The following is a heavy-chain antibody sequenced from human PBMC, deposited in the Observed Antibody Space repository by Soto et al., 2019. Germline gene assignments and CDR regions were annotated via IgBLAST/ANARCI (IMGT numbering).Heavy chain of an antibody. J-gene: IGHJ1*01. CDR3: ARLGAYYQAMDS. Sequence: PSETLSLTCTVSGCSISSSLFYWGWIRQPPGKGLEWIGNIYSTGSTDYNPSLKSRVTVSVDTSKNQFSLQLTSVTAADTAVYFCARLGAYYQAMDSWGQGTLVTVSS. CDR2: IYSTGST. V-gene: IGHV4-39*01. D-gene: IGHD3-22*01. CDR1: GCSISSSLFY.